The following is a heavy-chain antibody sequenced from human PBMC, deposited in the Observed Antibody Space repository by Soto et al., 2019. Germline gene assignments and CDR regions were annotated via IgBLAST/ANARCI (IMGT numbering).Heavy chain of an antibody. Sequence: ASVKVSCKASGYTFTGYYMHWVRQAPGQGLEWMGWINPNSGGTNYAQKFRGRVTMTRDTSISTAYMELSRLRSDDTAVYYCAREGRAIFGVELYGYYGMDVWGQGTTVTVSS. J-gene: IGHJ6*02. D-gene: IGHD3-3*01. CDR1: GYTFTGYY. CDR2: INPNSGGT. CDR3: AREGRAIFGVELYGYYGMDV. V-gene: IGHV1-2*02.